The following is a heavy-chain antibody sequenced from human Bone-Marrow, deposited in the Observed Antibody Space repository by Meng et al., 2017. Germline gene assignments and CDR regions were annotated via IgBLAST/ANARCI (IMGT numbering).Heavy chain of an antibody. CDR2: INEDGSIT. J-gene: IGHJ4*02. CDR3: ARDKGDGYNQIDY. CDR1: GFTFNSYW. V-gene: IGHV3-74*01. D-gene: IGHD5-24*01. Sequence: EVQLVESGVGLVRAGGSLRLSWAASGFTFNSYWMHWVRQAPGKGLVWVSRINEDGSITNYADSVKGRFTISRDNSKNTLYLQMNGLRTEDTAVYYCARDKGDGYNQIDYWGQGTLVTVSS.